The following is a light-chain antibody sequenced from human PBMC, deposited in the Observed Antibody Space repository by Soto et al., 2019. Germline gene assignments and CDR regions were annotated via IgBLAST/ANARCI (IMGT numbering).Light chain of an antibody. CDR2: DAS. CDR1: QSVSSY. Sequence: IVLTQSPATLSLSPGERATLSCRASQSVSSYLAWYQQKPGQAPRLLIYDASNRATGIPARFSGSGSGTDFTLTISSLEPEDFAAYYCQQRSTLVTFGQGTRLEIK. CDR3: QQRSTLVT. V-gene: IGKV3-11*01. J-gene: IGKJ5*01.